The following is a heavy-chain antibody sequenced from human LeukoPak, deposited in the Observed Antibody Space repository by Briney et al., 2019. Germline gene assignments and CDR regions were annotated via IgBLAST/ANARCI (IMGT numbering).Heavy chain of an antibody. D-gene: IGHD1-1*01. CDR1: GGSISSSSYY. Sequence: PSETLSLTCTVSGGSISSSSYYWGWIRQPPGKGLEWIGSIYYSGSTYYNPSLKSRVTISVDTSKNQFSLKLSSVTAADTAVYYCARQPPNWNLFDYWGQGTLVTVSS. V-gene: IGHV4-39*01. J-gene: IGHJ4*02. CDR3: ARQPPNWNLFDY. CDR2: IYYSGST.